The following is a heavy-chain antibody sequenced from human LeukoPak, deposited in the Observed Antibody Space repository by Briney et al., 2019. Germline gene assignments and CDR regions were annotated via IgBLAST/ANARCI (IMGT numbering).Heavy chain of an antibody. CDR3: ARDYHGLDY. J-gene: IGHJ4*02. CDR2: IWYDGNNK. D-gene: IGHD2-2*01. Sequence: GGSLRLSCAASGFTFRNFDMHWVRQAPGKGLEWVAVIWYDGNNKYYADSVKGRFTISRDNSKNTLYLQMKSLRAEDTAVYYCARDYHGLDYWGQGTLVTVSS. V-gene: IGHV3-33*01. CDR1: GFTFRNFD.